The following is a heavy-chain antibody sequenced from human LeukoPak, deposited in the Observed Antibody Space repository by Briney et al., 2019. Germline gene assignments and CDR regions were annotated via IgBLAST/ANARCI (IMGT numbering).Heavy chain of an antibody. D-gene: IGHD5-24*01. CDR2: IIPIFGTA. V-gene: IGHV1-69*05. Sequence: SVKVSCKDSGGTFLSYAISWVRQAPGQGLEWMGRIIPIFGTANYAQRFQGGVTNNTDEPTNTAYMEPSGLRAEDTAVYYCAVEMATMSYYFDYWGQGTLVTVSS. CDR1: GGTFLSYA. J-gene: IGHJ4*02. CDR3: AVEMATMSYYFDY.